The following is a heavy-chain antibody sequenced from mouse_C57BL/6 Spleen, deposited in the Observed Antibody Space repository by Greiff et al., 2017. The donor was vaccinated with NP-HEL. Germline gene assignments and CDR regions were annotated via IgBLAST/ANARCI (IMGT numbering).Heavy chain of an antibody. CDR1: GYTFTSYG. D-gene: IGHD4-1*01. CDR3: ARERTGTPYFYY. J-gene: IGHJ2*01. CDR2: IYPRSGNT. V-gene: IGHV1-81*01. Sequence: VQLQQSGAELARPGASVKLSCKASGYTFTSYGISWVKQRTGQGLEWIGEIYPRSGNTYYNEKFKGKATLTADKSSSTAYMELRSLTSEDSAVFICARERTGTPYFYYRGANATLSVSS.